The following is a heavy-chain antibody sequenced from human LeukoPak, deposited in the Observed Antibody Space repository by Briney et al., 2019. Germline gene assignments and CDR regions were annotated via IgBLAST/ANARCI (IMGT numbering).Heavy chain of an antibody. V-gene: IGHV4-34*01. Sequence: KPSETLPLTCAVYGGSFSGYYWSWIRQPPGKGLEWIGEINHSGSTNYNPSLKSRVTISVDTSKNQFSLKLSSVTAADTAVYYCARGYRVYYGSGSYIHWGQGTLVTVSS. J-gene: IGHJ4*02. CDR2: INHSGST. CDR1: GGSFSGYY. CDR3: ARGYRVYYGSGSYIH. D-gene: IGHD3-10*01.